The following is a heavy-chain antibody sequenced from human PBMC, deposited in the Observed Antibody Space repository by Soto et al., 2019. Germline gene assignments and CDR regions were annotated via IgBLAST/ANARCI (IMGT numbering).Heavy chain of an antibody. D-gene: IGHD2-8*01. CDR2: IIPIFGTA. Sequence: QVQLVQSGAEVKKPGSSVKVSCKASGGTFSSYAISWVRQAPGQGLEWMGGIIPIFGTANYAQKFQGRVTITADESTSTASMERSSLRSEDTAVYYCAGDGGDCTNGVCWVPNDYWGQGTLVTVSS. CDR3: AGDGGDCTNGVCWVPNDY. V-gene: IGHV1-69*12. CDR1: GGTFSSYA. J-gene: IGHJ4*02.